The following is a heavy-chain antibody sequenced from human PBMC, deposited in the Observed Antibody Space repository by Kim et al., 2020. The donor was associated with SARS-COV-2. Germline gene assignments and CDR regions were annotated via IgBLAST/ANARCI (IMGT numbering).Heavy chain of an antibody. CDR1: GFTFSSYS. CDR2: ISSSSSYI. J-gene: IGHJ4*02. Sequence: GGSLRLSCAASGFTFSSYSMNWVRQAPGKGLEWVSSISSSSSYIYYADSVKGRFTIPRDNAKNSLYLQMNSLRAEDTAVYYCARDYYGDHYFDYWGQGTLVTVSS. CDR3: ARDYYGDHYFDY. D-gene: IGHD4-17*01. V-gene: IGHV3-21*01.